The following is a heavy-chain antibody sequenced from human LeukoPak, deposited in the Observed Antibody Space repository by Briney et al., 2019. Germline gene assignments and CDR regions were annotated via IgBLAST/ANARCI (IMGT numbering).Heavy chain of an antibody. CDR3: AREADFWSGQFDY. V-gene: IGHV3-53*05. D-gene: IGHD3-3*01. CDR1: GFTVNNNY. CDR2: IYSGGRT. Sequence: GGSLRLFCAASGFTVNNNYMNWVRQAPGKGLEWISVIYSGGRTHYADSVEGRFTISRDNSKNTVLLQMNSLRADDTAVYYCAREADFWSGQFDYWGQGTLVTVSS. J-gene: IGHJ4*02.